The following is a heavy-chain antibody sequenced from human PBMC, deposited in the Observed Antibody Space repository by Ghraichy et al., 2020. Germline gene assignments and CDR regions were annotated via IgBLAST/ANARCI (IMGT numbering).Heavy chain of an antibody. CDR2: IYYSGST. J-gene: IGHJ5*02. V-gene: IGHV4-39*01. CDR3: ARKFPNYPGNWFDP. Sequence: SETLSLTCTVSGGSISSSSYYWGWIRQPPGKGLEWIGSIYYSGSTYYNPSLKSRVTISVDTSKNQFSLKLSSVTAADTAVYYCARKFPNYPGNWFDPWGQGTLVTVSS. D-gene: IGHD5-24*01. CDR1: GGSISSSSYY.